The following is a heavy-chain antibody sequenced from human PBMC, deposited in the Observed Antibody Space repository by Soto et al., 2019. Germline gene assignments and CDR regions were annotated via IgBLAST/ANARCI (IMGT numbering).Heavy chain of an antibody. J-gene: IGHJ5*02. CDR3: ARIMGLAAAGTFGLDP. D-gene: IGHD6-13*01. Sequence: QVTLKESGPVLVKPTETLTLTCTVSGFSLGNARMGVSWIRQPPGKALEWLAHIFSNDEKSYSTSLKSRLTTPKDTSKRQVVLTRTNMDPVDTATYYCARIMGLAAAGTFGLDPWGQGTLVTVSS. CDR2: IFSNDEK. CDR1: GFSLGNARMG. V-gene: IGHV2-26*01.